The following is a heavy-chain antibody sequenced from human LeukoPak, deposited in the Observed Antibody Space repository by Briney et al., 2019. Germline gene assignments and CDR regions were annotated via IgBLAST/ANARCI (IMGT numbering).Heavy chain of an antibody. CDR3: AREPGSCSGGSCSGGWFDP. V-gene: IGHV4-34*01. CDR1: GGSVSAYY. Sequence: PSETLSLTCGVSGGSVSAYYWSWIRQSPGKARQCIVETNLGGSTDYNPSLKSRVTISVDTSTNQFSLKLSSVSAADTAVYYCAREPGSCSGGSCSGGWFDPWGQGTLVTVSS. D-gene: IGHD2-15*01. J-gene: IGHJ5*02. CDR2: TNLGGST.